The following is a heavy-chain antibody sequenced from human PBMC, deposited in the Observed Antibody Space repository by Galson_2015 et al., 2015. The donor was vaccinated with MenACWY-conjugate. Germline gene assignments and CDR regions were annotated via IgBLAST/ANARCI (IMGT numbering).Heavy chain of an antibody. J-gene: IGHJ4*02. Sequence: SVKVSCKASGGTFSSYAISWVRQAPGQGLEWMGGIIPIFGTANYAQRFQGRVTITADKSTSTAYMELSSLRSEDTAVYYCARGGLFGELLLVYFDYWGQGTLVTVSS. CDR2: IIPIFGTA. D-gene: IGHD3-10*01. V-gene: IGHV1-69*06. CDR1: GGTFSSYA. CDR3: ARGGLFGELLLVYFDY.